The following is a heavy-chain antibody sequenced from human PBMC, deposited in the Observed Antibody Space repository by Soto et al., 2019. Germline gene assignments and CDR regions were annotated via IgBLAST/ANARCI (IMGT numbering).Heavy chain of an antibody. J-gene: IGHJ4*02. D-gene: IGHD3-22*01. V-gene: IGHV1-69*13. Sequence: SVKVSCKASAGTFSSYAISWVRQAPGQGLEWMGGIIPIFGTANYAQKFQGRVTITADESTSTAYMELSSLRSEDTAVYYCARGPPGDYDSSGHYFDYWGQGTLVTVSS. CDR2: IIPIFGTA. CDR1: AGTFSSYA. CDR3: ARGPPGDYDSSGHYFDY.